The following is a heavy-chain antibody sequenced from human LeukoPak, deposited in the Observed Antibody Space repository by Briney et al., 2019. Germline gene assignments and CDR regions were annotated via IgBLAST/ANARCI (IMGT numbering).Heavy chain of an antibody. Sequence: GASVKVSCKASGYTFTGYYMHWVRQAPGQGLEWMGWINPNSGGTNYAQKCQGRVTMTRDTSISTAYMELSRLRADDTAVYYCARDLVVPAATLDYWGQGTLVTVSS. J-gene: IGHJ4*02. V-gene: IGHV1-2*02. CDR1: GYTFTGYY. D-gene: IGHD2-2*01. CDR3: ARDLVVPAATLDY. CDR2: INPNSGGT.